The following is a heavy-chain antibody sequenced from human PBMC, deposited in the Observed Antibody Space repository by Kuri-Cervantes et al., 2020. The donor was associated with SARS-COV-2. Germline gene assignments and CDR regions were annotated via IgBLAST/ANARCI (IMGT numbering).Heavy chain of an antibody. V-gene: IGHV4-59*11. Sequence: GSLRLSCTVSGGSISSHYWSWIRQPPGKGLEWIGYIYYSGSTNYNPSLKSRVTISVDTSKNQFSLKLRSVTAADTAVYFCARDWGASTQYYYYYMDVWGKGTTVTVSS. CDR1: GGSISSHY. D-gene: IGHD3-16*01. CDR3: ARDWGASTQYYYYYMDV. CDR2: IYYSGST. J-gene: IGHJ6*03.